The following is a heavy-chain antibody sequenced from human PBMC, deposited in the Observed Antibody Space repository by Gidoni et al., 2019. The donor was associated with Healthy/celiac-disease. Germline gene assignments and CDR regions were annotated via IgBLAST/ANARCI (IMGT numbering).Heavy chain of an antibody. J-gene: IGHJ3*02. CDR1: GVPFGSYG. CDR2: IWYDGSNK. CDR3: ARDKAGTDAFDI. V-gene: IGHV3-33*01. D-gene: IGHD6-13*01. Sequence: QVQRVESGGGVVQPGRSLRLSCAASGVPFGSYGMHWVRQAPGKGLEWVAVIWYDGSNKYYADSVKGRFTISRDNSKNTLYLQMNSLRAEDTAVYYCARDKAGTDAFDIWGQGTMVTVSS.